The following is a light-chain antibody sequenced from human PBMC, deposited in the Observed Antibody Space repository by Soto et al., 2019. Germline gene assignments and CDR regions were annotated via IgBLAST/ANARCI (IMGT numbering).Light chain of an antibody. CDR3: SSYTRRSTWV. J-gene: IGLJ3*02. Sequence: QPVLTQPASVSGSPGQSITISCTGTINDVGGYNSVSWYQQHPGKAPKLIIYEVTHRPSGVSDRFSGSKSGNTASLTISGLHSEDEADYYCSSYTRRSTWVFGGGTQLTVL. CDR2: EVT. V-gene: IGLV2-14*01. CDR1: INDVGGYNS.